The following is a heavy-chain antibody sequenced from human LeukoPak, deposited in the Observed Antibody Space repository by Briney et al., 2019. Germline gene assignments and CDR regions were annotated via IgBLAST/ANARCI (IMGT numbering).Heavy chain of an antibody. J-gene: IGHJ4*02. CDR3: ARSGFSPEIDY. CDR2: IHHTENT. V-gene: IGHV4-38-2*02. CDR1: SFSISSGYY. D-gene: IGHD3-3*01. Sequence: PSETLSLTCSVSSFSISSGYYWGWLRQPPGKGLEWIGSIHHTENTYYNPSLKSRVTISVDTSKTQFSLKLSSVTAADTAVYYCARSGFSPEIDYWGQGTLVTVSS.